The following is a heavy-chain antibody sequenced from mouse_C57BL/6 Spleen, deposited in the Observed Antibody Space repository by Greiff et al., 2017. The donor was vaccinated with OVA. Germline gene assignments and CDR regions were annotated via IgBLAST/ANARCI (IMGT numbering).Heavy chain of an antibody. V-gene: IGHV3-6*01. CDR2: ISYDGSN. J-gene: IGHJ4*01. Sequence: EVQLQESGPGLVKPSQSLSLTCSVTGYSITSGYYWNWIRQFPGNKLEWMGYISYDGSNNYNPSLKNRISITRDTSKNQFFLKLNSVTTEDTATYYCVSGTRAMDYWGQGTSVTVSS. CDR3: VSGTRAMDY. CDR1: GYSITSGYY. D-gene: IGHD4-1*01.